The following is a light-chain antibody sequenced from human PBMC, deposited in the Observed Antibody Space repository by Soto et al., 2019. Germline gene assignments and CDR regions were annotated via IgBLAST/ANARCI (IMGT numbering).Light chain of an antibody. CDR3: QQYGSSPRT. J-gene: IGKJ1*01. V-gene: IGKV3-20*01. CDR1: QSVSSSS. CDR2: GAS. Sequence: EIVLTQSPGTLYLSPGERATLSCRASQSVSSSSLAWDQQKPGQAPRLLIYGASSRATGIPDRFSGSGSGTDFALTISRLEPEDFAVYYCQQYGSSPRTFGQGTKVEIK.